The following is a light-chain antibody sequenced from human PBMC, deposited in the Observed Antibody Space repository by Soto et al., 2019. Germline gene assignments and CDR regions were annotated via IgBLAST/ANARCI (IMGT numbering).Light chain of an antibody. CDR1: QSVSSSY. CDR3: QQYGSLVWT. V-gene: IGKV3-20*01. J-gene: IGKJ1*01. Sequence: EIVLTQSPGTLSSSPGERATLSCRASQSVSSSYLAGYQQKPGQAPRLLIYGASSRATGIPDRFSGSGSGTDFPLAISRLEAEDFAVYYCQQYGSLVWTFGQGTKVEIK. CDR2: GAS.